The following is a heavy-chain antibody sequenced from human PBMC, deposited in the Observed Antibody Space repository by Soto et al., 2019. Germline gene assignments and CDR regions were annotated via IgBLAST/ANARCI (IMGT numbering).Heavy chain of an antibody. D-gene: IGHD6-19*01. CDR1: GFTFSSYA. V-gene: IGHV3-23*01. J-gene: IGHJ2*01. CDR3: AKDGWHWYFDL. CDR2: ISGSGGST. Sequence: EVQLLESGGGLVQPGGSLRLSCAASGFTFSSYAMIWVRQAPGKGLEWVSGISGSGGSTHYADSVKGRFTISRDNSKNTLYVQMNSLRAQDTAVYYCAKDGWHWYFDLWGRGTLVTVSS.